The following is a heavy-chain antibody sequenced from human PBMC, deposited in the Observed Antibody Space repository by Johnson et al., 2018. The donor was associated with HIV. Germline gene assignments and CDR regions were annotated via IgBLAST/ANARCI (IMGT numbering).Heavy chain of an antibody. D-gene: IGHD6-6*01. J-gene: IGHJ3*02. CDR3: ARVYSSSSAHAFDI. CDR1: GFTFNDYY. Sequence: QVQLVESGGGVVQPGRSLRLSCAASGFTFNDYYMSWIRQAPGKGLEWVSYISNSGSSVYYADSVKGRFTISRDNSKNTLYLQMNSLRAEDTAVYYCARVYSSSSAHAFDIWGQGTMVTVSS. CDR2: ISNSGSSV. V-gene: IGHV3-11*04.